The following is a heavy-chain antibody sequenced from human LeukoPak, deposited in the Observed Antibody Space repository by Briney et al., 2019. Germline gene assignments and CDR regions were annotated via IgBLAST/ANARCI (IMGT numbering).Heavy chain of an antibody. CDR2: VYYSEST. D-gene: IGHD3-22*01. V-gene: IGHV4-31*03. Sequence: SETLSLTCTVSGGSISSGGYYWSWIRQHPGMGLEWIGYVYYSESTHYNPSLKSRASISVDTSKNQFSLKLSSVTAADTAVYYCARGGRSMIVNYWGQGTLVTVSS. CDR1: GGSISSGGYY. CDR3: ARGGRSMIVNY. J-gene: IGHJ4*02.